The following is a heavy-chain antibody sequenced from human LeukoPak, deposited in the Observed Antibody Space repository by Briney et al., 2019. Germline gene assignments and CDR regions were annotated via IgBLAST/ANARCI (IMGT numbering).Heavy chain of an antibody. CDR1: GGSISSSNW. D-gene: IGHD2-21*02. CDR3: AKPPSYCGSDCYVNWFDP. J-gene: IGHJ5*02. CDR2: IYHSGST. V-gene: IGHV4-4*02. Sequence: PSETLSLTYAVSGGSISSSNWWSWVRQPPGKGLEWIGEIYHSGSTNYNPSLKSRVTISVDKSKNQFSLKLSSVTAADTAVYYCAKPPSYCGSDCYVNWFDPWGQGTLVTVSS.